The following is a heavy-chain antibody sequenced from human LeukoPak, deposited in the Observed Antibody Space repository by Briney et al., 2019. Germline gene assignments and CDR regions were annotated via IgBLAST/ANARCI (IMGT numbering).Heavy chain of an antibody. V-gene: IGHV3-15*01. CDR3: TADMPASSRAADY. J-gene: IGHJ4*02. D-gene: IGHD2-15*01. CDR1: GFTISDAW. Sequence: GGSLRLSCAASGFTISDAWMSWVRQAPGMGLEWVGRIKSKTDGGTTDYAAPVKGRFTISRDDSKTTLYLQINSLKTEDTAVYYCTADMPASSRAADYWGQGTLVTVSS. CDR2: IKSKTDGGTT.